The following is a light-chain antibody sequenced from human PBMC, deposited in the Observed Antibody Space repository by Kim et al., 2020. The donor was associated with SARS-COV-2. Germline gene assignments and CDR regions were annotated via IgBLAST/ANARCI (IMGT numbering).Light chain of an antibody. Sequence: ASVGDRVTITCRASQGISSYLAWYQQKPGKAPKLLIYAASTLQSGVPSRFSGSGSGTEFTLTISSLQPEDFATYYCQQLNSYPRYTFGQGTKLEI. CDR3: QQLNSYPRYT. J-gene: IGKJ2*01. CDR2: AAS. V-gene: IGKV1-9*01. CDR1: QGISSY.